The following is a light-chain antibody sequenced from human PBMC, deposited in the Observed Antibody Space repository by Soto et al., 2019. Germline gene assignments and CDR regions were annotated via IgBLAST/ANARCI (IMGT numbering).Light chain of an antibody. CDR3: QQYYSGAPWT. V-gene: IGKV4-1*01. CDR1: QSVLAVSNSKNY. CDR2: WAS. Sequence: DIVMTQSPDSLAVSLGERATINCQSSQSVLAVSNSKNYLAWYQQKPGQPPKLLFYWASMRESGVPDRFSGSGSGTDFALTISGLQTEDVGVYYCQQYYSGAPWTFGQGTKVEIK. J-gene: IGKJ1*01.